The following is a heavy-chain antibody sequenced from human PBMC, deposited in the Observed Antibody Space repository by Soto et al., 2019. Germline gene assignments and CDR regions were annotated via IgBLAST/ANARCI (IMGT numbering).Heavy chain of an antibody. CDR1: GGSISXYY. J-gene: IGHJ5*02. V-gene: IGHV4-59*01. D-gene: IGHD6-13*01. CDR3: ARVGAAAGRSGWFDP. CDR2: IYYSGST. Sequence: SETLSLTCTVSGGSISXYYWSWIRQPPGKGLEWIGYIYYSGSTSYNPSLKSRVTISVDTSKNQFSLKLSSVTAADTAVYYGARVGAAAGRSGWFDPGGQGTLVPVSS.